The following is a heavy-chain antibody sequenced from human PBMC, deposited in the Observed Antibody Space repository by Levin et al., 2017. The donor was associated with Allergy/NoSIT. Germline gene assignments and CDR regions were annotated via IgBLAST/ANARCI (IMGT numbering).Heavy chain of an antibody. V-gene: IGHV5-51*01. J-gene: IGHJ4*02. CDR1: GYSFTSYW. D-gene: IGHD4-23*01. CDR2: IFPSDSDT. CDR3: ARRDSDGSNSFDY. Sequence: GESQKISCQASGYSFTSYWFGWVRQRPGKGLEWMGLIFPSDSDTRVSPSFQGQIIMSVDKSISTAYLQWSSLKASDSAMYYCARRDSDGSNSFDYWGQGTLVTVSS.